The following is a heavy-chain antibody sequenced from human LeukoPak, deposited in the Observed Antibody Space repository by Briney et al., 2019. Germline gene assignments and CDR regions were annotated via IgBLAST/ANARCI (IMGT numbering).Heavy chain of an antibody. D-gene: IGHD6-19*01. CDR1: GFTFSSYA. Sequence: GGSLRLSCTASGFTFSSYAMYWVRQAPGKGLEWVSGIFGSGGSAHYADSVKGRFTISRDNSKDTVYLQMNSLRAEDTAVYYCGKTTTGYSSGRYPAWPVDYWGQGTLVTVSS. CDR3: GKTTTGYSSGRYPAWPVDY. J-gene: IGHJ4*02. V-gene: IGHV3-23*01. CDR2: IFGSGGSA.